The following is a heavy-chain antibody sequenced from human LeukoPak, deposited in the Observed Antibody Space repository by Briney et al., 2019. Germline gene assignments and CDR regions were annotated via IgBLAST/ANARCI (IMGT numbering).Heavy chain of an antibody. CDR2: IYYNGST. D-gene: IGHD2-2*01. CDR3: ARTRGCSSTSCYSPSPYMDV. Sequence: SETLSLTCTVSGDSTSSGGYYWSWIRQHPGKGLEWIAYIYYNGSTYYNPSLKSRVIISVDTSKNQFSLKLSSVTAADTAVYYCARTRGCSSTSCYSPSPYMDVWGKGTTVTVSS. V-gene: IGHV4-31*03. J-gene: IGHJ6*03. CDR1: GDSTSSGGYY.